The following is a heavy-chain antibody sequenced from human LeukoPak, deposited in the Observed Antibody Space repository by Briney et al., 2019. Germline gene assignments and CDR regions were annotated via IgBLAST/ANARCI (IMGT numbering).Heavy chain of an antibody. CDR2: INPNSGGT. J-gene: IGHJ6*03. CDR3: ARVIYYHYYYMDV. CDR1: GYSFTNYA. Sequence: ASVKVSCKASGYSFTNYAMNWVRQAPGQGLEWMGWINPNSGGTNYAQKFQGRVTMTRDTSISTAYMELSRLRSDDTAVYYCARVIYYHYYYMDVWGKGTTVTVSS. V-gene: IGHV1-2*02.